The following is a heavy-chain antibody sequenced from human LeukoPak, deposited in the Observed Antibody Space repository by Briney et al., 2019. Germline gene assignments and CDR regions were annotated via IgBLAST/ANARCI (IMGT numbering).Heavy chain of an antibody. CDR3: ARDQGLVYSGSYYPFDY. J-gene: IGHJ4*02. D-gene: IGHD1-26*01. V-gene: IGHV4-59*01. Sequence: SETLSLTCTVSGGSISSYYWSWIRQPPGKGLEWIGYIYYSGSTNYNPSLKSRVTISVNTSKNQFSLKLSSVTAADTAVYYCARDQGLVYSGSYYPFDYWGQGTLVTVSS. CDR1: GGSISSYY. CDR2: IYYSGST.